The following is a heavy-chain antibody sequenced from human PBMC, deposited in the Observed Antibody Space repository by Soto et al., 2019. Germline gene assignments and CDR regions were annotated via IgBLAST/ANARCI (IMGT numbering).Heavy chain of an antibody. CDR1: GFTVSSNY. CDR2: IYSGGST. Sequence: EVQLVESGGGLIQPGGSLRLSCAASGFTVSSNYMSWVRQAPGKGLEWVSVIYSGGSTYYADSVKGRFTISSDNSKHTRYLQMSRLRAADTAVYYCGRHMTMDPLLVYWGQGTLVTVSS. D-gene: IGHD3-10*01. V-gene: IGHV3-53*01. CDR3: GRHMTMDPLLVY. J-gene: IGHJ4*02.